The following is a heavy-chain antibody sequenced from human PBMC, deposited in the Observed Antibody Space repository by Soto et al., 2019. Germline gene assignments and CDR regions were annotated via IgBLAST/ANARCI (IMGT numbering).Heavy chain of an antibody. CDR1: GFTVSSYG. D-gene: IGHD3-22*01. CDR3: ARERGGILNYDSSGGAFDI. CDR2: IWYDGSNK. Sequence: PGGSLRLSCAASGFTVSSYGMHWVRQAPGKGLEWVAVIWYDGSNKYYADSVKGRFTISRDNSKDTLYLQMNSLRAEDTAVYYCARERGGILNYDSSGGAFDIWGQGTMVTV. V-gene: IGHV3-33*08. J-gene: IGHJ3*02.